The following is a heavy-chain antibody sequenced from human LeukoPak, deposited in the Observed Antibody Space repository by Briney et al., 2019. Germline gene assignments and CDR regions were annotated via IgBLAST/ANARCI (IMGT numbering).Heavy chain of an antibody. CDR3: TRGGGSYH. D-gene: IGHD1-26*01. J-gene: IGHJ4*02. CDR2: IYSGGNT. Sequence: GGSLRLSCAASGFTVSNNYMDWLRQAPGKGLEWVSIIYSGGNTYYADSVKGRFTVSRDNSKNTLYLQMNSLRAEDTAVYYCTRGGGSYHWGQGTLVTVSS. CDR1: GFTVSNNY. V-gene: IGHV3-53*01.